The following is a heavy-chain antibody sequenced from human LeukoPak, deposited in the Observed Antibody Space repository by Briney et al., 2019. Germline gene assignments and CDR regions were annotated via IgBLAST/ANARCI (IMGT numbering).Heavy chain of an antibody. CDR2: IYYSGST. CDR3: ARLRVYYSKHYFDY. Sequence: PSETLSLTCTVSGGSISSYYWSWIRQPPGKGLEWIGYIYYSGSTNYNPSLKSRVTISVDTSKNQFSLKLSSVTAADTAVYYCARLRVYYSKHYFDYWGQGTLVTVSS. CDR1: GGSISSYY. D-gene: IGHD4-11*01. V-gene: IGHV4-59*08. J-gene: IGHJ4*02.